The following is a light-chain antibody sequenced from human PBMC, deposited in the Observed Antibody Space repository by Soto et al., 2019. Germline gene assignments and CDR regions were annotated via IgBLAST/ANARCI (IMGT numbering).Light chain of an antibody. CDR3: SSWTSSSSYV. CDR1: SSDVGGYNS. Sequence: QSVLTQPASWSGSPGQSIAISCTGTSSDVGGYNSVSWYQQYPGKAPKLMIHDVSNRPSGVSDRFSGSKSGNTASLTISGLQAEDEADYYCSSWTSSSSYVFGSGTKVTV. CDR2: DVS. J-gene: IGLJ1*01. V-gene: IGLV2-14*01.